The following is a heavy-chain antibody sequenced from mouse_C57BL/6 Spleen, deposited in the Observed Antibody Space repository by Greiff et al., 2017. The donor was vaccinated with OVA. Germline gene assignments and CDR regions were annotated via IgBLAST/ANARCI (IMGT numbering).Heavy chain of an antibody. J-gene: IGHJ3*01. CDR2: INPYNGGT. CDR1: GYTFTDYY. CDR3: ARSKGDYVPFAY. D-gene: IGHD2-4*01. Sequence: EVQLQQSGPVLVKPGASVKMSCKASGYTFTDYYMNWVKQSHGKSLEWIGVINPYNGGTSYNQKFKGKATLTVDKSSSTAYMELNSLTSEDSAVDYCARSKGDYVPFAYWGQGTLVTVSA. V-gene: IGHV1-19*01.